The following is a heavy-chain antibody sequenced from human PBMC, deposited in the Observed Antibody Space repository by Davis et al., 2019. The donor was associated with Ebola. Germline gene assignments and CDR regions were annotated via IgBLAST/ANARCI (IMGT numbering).Heavy chain of an antibody. J-gene: IGHJ4*02. CDR3: ATDRIAVAGTSGY. CDR2: IIPIFGTA. V-gene: IGHV1-69*13. CDR1: GGTFSSYA. D-gene: IGHD6-19*01. Sequence: SVKVSCKASGGTFSSYAISWVRQAPGQGLEWMGGIIPIFGTANYAQKFQGRVTITADESTSTAYMELSSLRSEDTAVYYCATDRIAVAGTSGYWGQGTLVTVSS.